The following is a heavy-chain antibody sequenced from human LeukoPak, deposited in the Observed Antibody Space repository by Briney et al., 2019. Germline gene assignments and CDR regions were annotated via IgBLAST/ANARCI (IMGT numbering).Heavy chain of an antibody. CDR3: ANLARAVAGEFDAFDI. CDR2: ISYDGSNK. Sequence: GRSLRLSCAASGFTFSSYGMHWVRQAPGKGLEWVAVISYDGSNKYYADSVKGRFTISRDNSKNTLYLQMNSLRAEDTAVYYCANLARAVAGEFDAFDIWGQGTMVTVSS. D-gene: IGHD6-19*01. V-gene: IGHV3-30*18. CDR1: GFTFSSYG. J-gene: IGHJ3*02.